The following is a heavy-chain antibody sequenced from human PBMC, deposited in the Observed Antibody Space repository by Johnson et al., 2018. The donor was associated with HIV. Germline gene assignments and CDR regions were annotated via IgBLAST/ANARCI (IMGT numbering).Heavy chain of an antibody. CDR3: AKPQLLADDIFNF. CDR2: ISWNSGSI. Sequence: VQLVESGGGLVQPGRSLRLSCAASGFTFDDYAMHWVRQAPGKGLEWVSGISWNSGSIGYADSVKGRFTIPRENTKDTLSLQMNSLGAEDTGVYYCAKPQLLADDIFNFWGQGTMVTVSS. V-gene: IGHV3-9*01. D-gene: IGHD6-19*01. CDR1: GFTFDDYA. J-gene: IGHJ3*01.